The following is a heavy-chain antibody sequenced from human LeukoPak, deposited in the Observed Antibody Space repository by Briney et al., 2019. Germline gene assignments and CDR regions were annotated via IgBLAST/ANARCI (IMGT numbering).Heavy chain of an antibody. D-gene: IGHD3-22*01. V-gene: IGHV1-18*01. CDR2: ISAYNGNT. CDR1: GYTFTSYG. Sequence: APVKVSCKASGYTFTSYGISWVRQAPGQGLWWMGWISAYNGNTNYAQKLQGRVTMTTDTSTSTAYMELSSLRSEDTAVYYCARDSAYYDSTFAFDIWGQGTMVTVSS. CDR3: ARDSAYYDSTFAFDI. J-gene: IGHJ3*02.